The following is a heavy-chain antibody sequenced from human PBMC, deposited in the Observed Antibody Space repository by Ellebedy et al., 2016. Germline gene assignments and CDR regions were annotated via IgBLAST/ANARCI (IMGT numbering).Heavy chain of an antibody. J-gene: IGHJ5*02. D-gene: IGHD6-6*01. CDR3: VRGVYSISSHESPWFDP. V-gene: IGHV5-51*01. Sequence: GESLKISXKGSGFTFTSYWIAWVRQMPGKGLEWMGVIYPRDSDTRYSPSFQGQVTISADKSMNTAYLQWNNLKASDTAMYYCVRGVYSISSHESPWFDPWGQGTLVTVSS. CDR1: GFTFTSYW. CDR2: IYPRDSDT.